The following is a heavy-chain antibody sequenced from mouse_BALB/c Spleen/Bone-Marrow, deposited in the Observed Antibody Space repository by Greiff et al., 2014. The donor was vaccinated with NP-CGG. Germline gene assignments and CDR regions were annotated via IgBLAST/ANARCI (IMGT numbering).Heavy chain of an antibody. Sequence: QVQLKESGAELMKPGASVKISCKATGYTFSNYWIEWVKQRPGLGLEWIGEILPGSGITNYNEKFKGKATFTADTSSNTAYMQLGSLTSEDSAVYYCARSPYWGQGTLVTVSA. CDR2: ILPGSGIT. J-gene: IGHJ3*01. V-gene: IGHV1-9*01. CDR3: ARSPY. CDR1: GYTFSNYW.